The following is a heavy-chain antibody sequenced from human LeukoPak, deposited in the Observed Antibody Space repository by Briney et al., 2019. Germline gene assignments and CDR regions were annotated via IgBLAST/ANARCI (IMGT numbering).Heavy chain of an antibody. D-gene: IGHD5-12*01. V-gene: IGHV1-2*02. CDR1: GYTFTAYY. Sequence: WASVKVSCKASGYTFTAYYIHWVRQAPGQGLEWMAWINPNSGDTYSAPHFQGRVTMTRDVSISTASMELSRLRSDDTAVYYCARVGIVRWLRTDAFDIWGQGTMVTVSS. J-gene: IGHJ3*02. CDR3: ARVGIVRWLRTDAFDI. CDR2: INPNSGDT.